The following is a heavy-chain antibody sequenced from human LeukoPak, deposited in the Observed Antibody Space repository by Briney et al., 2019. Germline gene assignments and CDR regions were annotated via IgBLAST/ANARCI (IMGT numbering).Heavy chain of an antibody. CDR1: GVSIVRHY. Sequence: TSETLSLTCTVSGVSIVRHYWIWIRQPPGKGLEWIGHISYSGSTNYNPSLKSRVTISVDTSKNQVSLRLSSVTAADTAVYYCAGDGEGDEGRDYWGQGTLVTVSS. V-gene: IGHV4-59*11. J-gene: IGHJ4*02. CDR2: ISYSGST. D-gene: IGHD7-27*01. CDR3: AGDGEGDEGRDY.